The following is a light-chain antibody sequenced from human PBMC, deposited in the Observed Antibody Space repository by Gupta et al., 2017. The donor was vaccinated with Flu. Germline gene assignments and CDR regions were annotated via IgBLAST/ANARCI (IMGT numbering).Light chain of an antibody. CDR2: YKSDSDK. V-gene: IGLV5-45*03. J-gene: IGLJ3*02. CDR3: MIWHSSAWV. CDR1: SGINVGTYR. Sequence: QAVLTQPSSRSASPGASASLTCTLRSGINVGTYRIYWYQQKPGSPPQYLLSYKSDSDKEQGSGVPSRFSGSKDASANAGILLISGLQSEDEADYYCMIWHSSAWVFGGGTKLTVL.